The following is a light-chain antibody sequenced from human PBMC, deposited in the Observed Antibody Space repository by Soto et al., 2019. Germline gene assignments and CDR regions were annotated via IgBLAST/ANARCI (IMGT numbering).Light chain of an antibody. V-gene: IGLV2-18*01. CDR2: EVS. CDR3: SLYTSSTFYV. CDR1: SSDVGYYNL. J-gene: IGLJ1*01. Sequence: QSVLTQPPSVSGSPGQSVTISCTGTSSDVGYYNLVSWYQQPPGTAPKLLIYEVSNRPSGVPDRFSGSRSGNTASLTISGLQAEDEVDYYCSLYTSSTFYVFGTGTKVTVL.